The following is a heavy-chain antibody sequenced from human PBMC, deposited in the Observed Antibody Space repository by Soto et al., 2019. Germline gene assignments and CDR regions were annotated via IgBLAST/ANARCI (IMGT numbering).Heavy chain of an antibody. Sequence: EVRLLESGGGLVKPGGSLRLSCATSGLTFSNYAMSWVRQAPGGGLDWVSSMRGSSSTTYYADSVSGRVTISRDRSKNTLYLQMSSLRAEDTALYYCSKNQERELPRVIDFCGQGPLVTVSS. CDR1: GLTFSNYA. V-gene: IGHV3-23*01. D-gene: IGHD1-7*01. CDR3: SKNQERELPRVIDF. J-gene: IGHJ4*02. CDR2: MRGSSSTT.